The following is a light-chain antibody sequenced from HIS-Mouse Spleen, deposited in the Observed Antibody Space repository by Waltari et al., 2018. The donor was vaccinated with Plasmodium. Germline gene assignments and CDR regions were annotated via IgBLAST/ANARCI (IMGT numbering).Light chain of an antibody. CDR1: QSVSSN. J-gene: IGKJ3*01. CDR3: QQYNNWSFT. CDR2: GAS. Sequence: EIVMTQPPATLSVSPGERATLSCRASQSVSSNLAWYQQKRGQAPRLLISGASTRATGIPARFSGRGSGTEFTLTISSLQSEDFAVYYCQQYNNWSFTFGPGTKVDIK. V-gene: IGKV3-15*01.